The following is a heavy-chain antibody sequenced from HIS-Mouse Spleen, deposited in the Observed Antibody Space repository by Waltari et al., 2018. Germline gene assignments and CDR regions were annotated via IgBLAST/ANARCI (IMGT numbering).Heavy chain of an antibody. CDR3: AKENPNFDAFDI. J-gene: IGHJ3*02. Sequence: EVQLLESGGGWVQPGGSLRLSCAASGFTFSSYALSWVRQAPGKGLEWVSAISGSGGSTYYADSVKGRFPISRDNSKNTLYLQMNSLRAEDTAVYYCAKENPNFDAFDIWGQGTMVTVSS. V-gene: IGHV3-23*01. CDR1: GFTFSSYA. CDR2: ISGSGGST.